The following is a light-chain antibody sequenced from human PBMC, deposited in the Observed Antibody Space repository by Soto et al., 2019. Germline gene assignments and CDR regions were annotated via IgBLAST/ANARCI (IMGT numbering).Light chain of an antibody. Sequence: QSARAQPPSASGSPGQSVTISCTGTNSDVGAYNYVSWYQQHPGKAPKLIIYDVSQRPSGVPDRFSGSKSGNTASLTVSGLQAEDEAVYYCNSFAGSAHVVFGGGTKLTVL. V-gene: IGLV2-8*01. J-gene: IGLJ2*01. CDR1: NSDVGAYNY. CDR2: DVS. CDR3: NSFAGSAHVV.